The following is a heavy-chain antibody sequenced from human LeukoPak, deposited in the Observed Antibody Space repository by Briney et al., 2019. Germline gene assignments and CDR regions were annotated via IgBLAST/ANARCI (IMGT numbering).Heavy chain of an antibody. J-gene: IGHJ6*02. CDR1: GFTFDDYA. D-gene: IGHD3-3*01. CDR2: ISWNSGSI. V-gene: IGHV3-9*01. Sequence: GGSLRLSCAASGFTFDDYAMHWVRQAPGKGLEWVSGISWNSGSIGYADSVKGRFTISRDNAKNSLYLQMNSLRAEDTALYYCAKDIKGGDFWSGYSSYYYYGMDVWGQGTTVTVSS. CDR3: AKDIKGGDFWSGYSSYYYYGMDV.